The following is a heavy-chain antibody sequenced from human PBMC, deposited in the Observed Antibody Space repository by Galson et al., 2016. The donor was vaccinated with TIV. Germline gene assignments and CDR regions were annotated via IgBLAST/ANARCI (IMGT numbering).Heavy chain of an antibody. CDR1: GYTFTNYG. D-gene: IGHD2-15*01. V-gene: IGHV1-18*01. CDR2: IRTSNGDT. CDR3: VVGVETYCSGGYCYHSDEYFQH. J-gene: IGHJ1*01. Sequence: SVKVSCKASGYTFTNYGMSWVRQAPGQGPEWMGWIRTSNGDTNRAQKFQERVTLTRDTSTTTAYMELMRLRFDDTAVYYCVVGVETYCSGGYCYHSDEYFQHWGQGTLLTVSS.